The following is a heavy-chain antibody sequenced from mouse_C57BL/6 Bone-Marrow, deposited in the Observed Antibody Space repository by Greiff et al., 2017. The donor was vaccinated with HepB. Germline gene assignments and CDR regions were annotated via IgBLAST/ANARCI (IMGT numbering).Heavy chain of an antibody. CDR1: GYTFTSYW. CDR2: IDPSDSET. D-gene: IGHD1-1*01. CDR3: ARSRLAITTVVATEAMDY. J-gene: IGHJ4*01. Sequence: QVQLQQPGAELVRPGSSVKLSCKASGYTFTSYWMHWVKQRPIQGLEWIGNIDPSDSETHYNQKFKDKATLTVDKSSSTAYMQLSSLTSDDSAVYYCARSRLAITTVVATEAMDYWGQGTSVTVSS. V-gene: IGHV1-52*01.